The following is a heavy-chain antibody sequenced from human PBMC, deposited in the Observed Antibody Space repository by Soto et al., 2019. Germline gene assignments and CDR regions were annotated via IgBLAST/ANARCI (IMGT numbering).Heavy chain of an antibody. V-gene: IGHV3-30*18. J-gene: IGHJ6*02. D-gene: IGHD2-15*01. CDR1: GFTFSSYG. CDR3: VKETQGGYYYYYGMDV. CDR2: ISYDGSNK. Sequence: GGSLRLSCAASGFTFSSYGMHWVRQAPGKGLEWVAVISYDGSNKYYADSVKGRFTISRDNSKNTLYLQMNSLRAEDTAVYYCVKETQGGYYYYYGMDVWGQGTTVTVSS.